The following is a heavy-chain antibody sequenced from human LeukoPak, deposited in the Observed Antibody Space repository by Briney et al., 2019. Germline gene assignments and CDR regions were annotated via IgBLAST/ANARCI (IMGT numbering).Heavy chain of an antibody. CDR2: MNPNSGNT. J-gene: IGHJ4*02. CDR3: ARGTYYYDSSGYYLDY. Sequence: ASVNVSCKASGYTFTSYDINWVRQAAGQGLEGMGWMNPNSGNTGYAQKFQGRVTMTRNTSISTAYMELSSLRSEDTAVYYCARGTYYYDSSGYYLDYWGQGTLATVSS. V-gene: IGHV1-8*01. CDR1: GYTFTSYD. D-gene: IGHD3-22*01.